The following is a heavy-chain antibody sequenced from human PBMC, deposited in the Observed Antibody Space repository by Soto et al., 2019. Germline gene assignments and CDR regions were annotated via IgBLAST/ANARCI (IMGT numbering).Heavy chain of an antibody. CDR1: GFTFSSYA. Sequence: QVQLVESGGGVVQPGRSLRLSCAASGFTFSSYAMHWVRQAPGKGLEWVAVISYDGSNKYYADSVKGRFTISRDNSKNPLYLQMNSLRAEDTAVYYCARERGRIAGRPSYYYGMDVWGQGPTVTVSS. V-gene: IGHV3-30-3*01. CDR2: ISYDGSNK. CDR3: ARERGRIAGRPSYYYGMDV. D-gene: IGHD6-6*01. J-gene: IGHJ6*02.